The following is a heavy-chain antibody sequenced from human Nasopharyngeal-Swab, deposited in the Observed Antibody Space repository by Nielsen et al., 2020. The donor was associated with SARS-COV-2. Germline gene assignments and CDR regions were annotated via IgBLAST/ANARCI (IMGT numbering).Heavy chain of an antibody. CDR1: GGSFNGYY. J-gene: IGHJ6*02. V-gene: IGHV4-34*01. CDR2: INHSGST. Sequence: SETLSLTCAVYGGSFNGYYWSWIRQSPGKGRECIGEINHSGSTNYNPSLKSRVTISVATSKTQFSLKLSSVTAADTDVYYCARGSTMNGYYGMDVWGQGTTVTVSS. CDR3: ARGSTMNGYYGMDV. D-gene: IGHD3-22*01.